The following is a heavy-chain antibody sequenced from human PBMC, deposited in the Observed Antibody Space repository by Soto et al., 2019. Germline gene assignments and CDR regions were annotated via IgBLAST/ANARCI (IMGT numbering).Heavy chain of an antibody. CDR1: GGSISSSNYY. Sequence: QLQLQESGPGLVKPSETLSLTCTVSGGSISSSNYYWGWIRQPPGKGLEWIGSIYYSGSTYYNPSLKSRVTXPXXXSXXQFSLKLSSVTAADTAVYYCATQEVGGSYAYTFDPWGQGTLVTVSS. D-gene: IGHD1-26*01. J-gene: IGHJ5*02. CDR2: IYYSGST. V-gene: IGHV4-39*01. CDR3: ATQEVGGSYAYTFDP.